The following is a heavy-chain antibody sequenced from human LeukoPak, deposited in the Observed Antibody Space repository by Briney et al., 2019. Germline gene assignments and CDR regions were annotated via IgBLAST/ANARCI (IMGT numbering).Heavy chain of an antibody. D-gene: IGHD3-22*01. V-gene: IGHV4-4*07. CDR2: VSTSGST. CDR3: AGSYFYDGNRYFDY. CDR1: GGSINNYY. Sequence: SETLSLTCAVSGGSINNYYWSWIRQPAGKGLEWIGRVSTSGSTNYNPSLKSRVTISVDKSESQVSLKLSSVTATDTARYYCAGSYFYDGNRYFDYWGQGALVTVSS. J-gene: IGHJ4*02.